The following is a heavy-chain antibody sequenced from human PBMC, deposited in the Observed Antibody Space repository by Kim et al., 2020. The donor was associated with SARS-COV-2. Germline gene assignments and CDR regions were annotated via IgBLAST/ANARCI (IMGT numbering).Heavy chain of an antibody. D-gene: IGHD3-22*01. CDR2: IYYSGST. CDR1: GGSISSYY. V-gene: IGHV4-59*01. J-gene: IGHJ3*02. CDR3: ARRSLGYYDSSGPQAAFDI. Sequence: SETLSLTCTVSGGSISSYYWSWIRQPPGKGLEWIGYIYYSGSTNYNPSLKSRVTISVDTSKNQSTLKLSSVTAADTAVYYCARRSLGYYDSSGPQAAFDIWGQGALVTVSS.